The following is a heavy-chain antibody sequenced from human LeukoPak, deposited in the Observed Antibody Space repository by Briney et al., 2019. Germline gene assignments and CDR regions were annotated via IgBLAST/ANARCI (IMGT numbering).Heavy chain of an antibody. CDR3: ARTKGSSSYTGTYNWFDP. CDR2: INHSGST. CDR1: GGSFSGYY. J-gene: IGHJ5*02. Sequence: SETLSLTCAVYGGSFSGYYWSWIRQPPGKGLEWIGEINHSGSTNFNPSLKSRVTISVDTSKNQFSLKLSSVTAADTAVYYCARTKGSSSYTGTYNWFDPWGQGTLVTVSS. D-gene: IGHD3-16*02. V-gene: IGHV4-34*01.